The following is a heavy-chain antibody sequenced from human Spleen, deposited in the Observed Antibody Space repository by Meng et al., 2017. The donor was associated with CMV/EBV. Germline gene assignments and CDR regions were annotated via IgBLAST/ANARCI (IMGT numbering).Heavy chain of an antibody. CDR1: GYKFTSSW. J-gene: IGHJ5*02. CDR3: ARQPNNWFDP. V-gene: IGHV5-51*01. Sequence: SACEVSGYKFTSSWIGWLRQMPGKGLEWMGIIYPGDSETRYSPYFRDHVIISVDKSINTAYLQWRSLKASDSAMYYCARQPNNWFDPWGQGTLVTVSS. CDR2: IYPGDSET.